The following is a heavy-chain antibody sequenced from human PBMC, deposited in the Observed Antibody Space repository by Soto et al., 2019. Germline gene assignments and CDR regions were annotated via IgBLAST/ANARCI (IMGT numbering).Heavy chain of an antibody. CDR1: GFTFSSYA. Sequence: EVQLLESGGGLVQPGGSLRLSCAASGFTFSSYAMSWVRQAPGKGLEWVSVISGSGGSTYYADSVKGRFTISRDNSKNTWYLQMNSLRAEDTAVYYCATRTSGWYLDSWGQGTLVTVSS. V-gene: IGHV3-23*01. CDR3: ATRTSGWYLDS. J-gene: IGHJ4*02. CDR2: ISGSGGST. D-gene: IGHD6-19*01.